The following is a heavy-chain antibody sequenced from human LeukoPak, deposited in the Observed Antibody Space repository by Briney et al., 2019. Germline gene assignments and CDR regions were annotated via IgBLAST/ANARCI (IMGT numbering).Heavy chain of an antibody. J-gene: IGHJ6*03. D-gene: IGHD6-19*01. CDR3: ARSYSSGPGDYYYYYYMDV. Sequence: SETLSLTCAAYGGSFSGYYRSWIRQPPGKGLEWIGEINHNGRTSYNPSLKSRVTISVDTSKNQFSLKLSSVTAADTAVYYCARSYSSGPGDYYYYYYMDVWGKGTTVTVSS. CDR2: INHNGRT. V-gene: IGHV4-34*01. CDR1: GGSFSGYY.